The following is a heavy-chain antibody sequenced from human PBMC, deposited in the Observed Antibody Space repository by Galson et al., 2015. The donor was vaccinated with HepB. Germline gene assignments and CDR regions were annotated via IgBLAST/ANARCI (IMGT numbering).Heavy chain of an antibody. Sequence: SLRLSCAASGFTVSSNYMSWVRQAPGKGLEWVSVIYSGGSTYYADSVKGRFTISRHNSKNTLYLQMSSLRAEDTAVYYCVKDGVGIAAAGPHFDYWGQGTLVTVSS. CDR1: GFTVSSNY. D-gene: IGHD6-13*01. CDR3: VKDGVGIAAAGPHFDY. V-gene: IGHV3-53*04. J-gene: IGHJ4*02. CDR2: IYSGGST.